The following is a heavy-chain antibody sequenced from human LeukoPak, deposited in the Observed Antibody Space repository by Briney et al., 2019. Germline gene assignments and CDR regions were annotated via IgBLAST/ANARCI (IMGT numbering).Heavy chain of an antibody. CDR2: MFYGGSP. V-gene: IGHV4-59*01. D-gene: IGHD2-15*01. CDR1: GGSLIEYS. J-gene: IGHJ6*03. CDR3: ATTRVGGFYSYMEV. Sequence: PSETLSLTCSLSGGSLIEYSWTWIRQSPGKGLEWIGYMFYGGSPTYSPSLKRRVTISVDTAKNQFSLKLTSVTSADTALYYCATTRVGGFYSYMEVWGKGITVTVSS.